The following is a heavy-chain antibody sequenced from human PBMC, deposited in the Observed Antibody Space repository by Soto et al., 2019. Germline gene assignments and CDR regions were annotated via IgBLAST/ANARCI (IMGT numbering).Heavy chain of an antibody. Sequence: QVQLVESGGGVVQPGRSLRLSCAASGFTFSSYDMHWVRQAPGKGLEWVAVISYDGSNKYYADSVQGRFTISRDNSKNTLYLQMNSLRAEDTAVYYCAKEYSGYDHFDYWGQGTLVTVSS. CDR3: AKEYSGYDHFDY. V-gene: IGHV3-30*18. CDR2: ISYDGSNK. J-gene: IGHJ4*02. CDR1: GFTFSSYD. D-gene: IGHD5-12*01.